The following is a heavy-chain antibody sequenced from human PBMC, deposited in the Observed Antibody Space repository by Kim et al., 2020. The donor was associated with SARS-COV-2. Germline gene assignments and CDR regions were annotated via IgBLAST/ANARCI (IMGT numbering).Heavy chain of an antibody. V-gene: IGHV4-34*01. CDR3: AREYYYDSSGYYYRGEYDY. J-gene: IGHJ4*02. Sequence: SRVTISVDTSKNQFSLKLSSVTAADTAVYYCAREYYYDSSGYYYRGEYDYWGQGTLVTVSS. D-gene: IGHD3-22*01.